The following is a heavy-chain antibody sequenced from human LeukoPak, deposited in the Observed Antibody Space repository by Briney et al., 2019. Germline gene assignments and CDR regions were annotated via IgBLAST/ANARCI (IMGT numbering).Heavy chain of an antibody. CDR2: ISAYNGNT. Sequence: ASVKVSCRASGYTLTSYGISWVRPAPGQGLEWMGWISAYNGNTNYAQKLQGRVTMTTDTSTSTAYMELRSLRSDDTAVYYCARGGGGGYDYQDWFDPWGQGTLVTVSS. V-gene: IGHV1-18*01. CDR1: GYTLTSYG. J-gene: IGHJ5*02. CDR3: ARGGGGGYDYQDWFDP. D-gene: IGHD5-12*01.